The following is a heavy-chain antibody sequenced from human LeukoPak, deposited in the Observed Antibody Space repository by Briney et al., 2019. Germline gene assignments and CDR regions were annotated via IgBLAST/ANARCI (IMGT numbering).Heavy chain of an antibody. CDR3: TKDMSPTGTTLGYLDS. V-gene: IGHV3-48*03. CDR1: GFTFSTYE. D-gene: IGHD1-1*01. J-gene: IGHJ4*02. CDR2: ISSSGSSI. Sequence: PGGSLRLSCAASGFTFSTYEMNWVRQAPGKGLEWVSYISSSGSSIYYADSVKGRFTISRDNAKNSLYLQMNSLRAEDTAVYYCTKDMSPTGTTLGYLDSWGQGTLVTVSS.